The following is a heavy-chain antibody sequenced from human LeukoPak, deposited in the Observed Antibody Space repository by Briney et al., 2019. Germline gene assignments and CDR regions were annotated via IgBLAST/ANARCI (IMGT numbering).Heavy chain of an antibody. CDR3: ARERSYGDPGLDI. Sequence: GASVKVSCKASGYTFTGYYMHWVRQAPGQGLEWMGWINPNSGGTNYAQKFQGWVTMTRDTSISTAYMELSRLRSDDTAVYYCARERSYGDPGLDIWGQGTMVTVSS. CDR2: INPNSGGT. J-gene: IGHJ3*02. V-gene: IGHV1-2*04. CDR1: GYTFTGYY. D-gene: IGHD4-17*01.